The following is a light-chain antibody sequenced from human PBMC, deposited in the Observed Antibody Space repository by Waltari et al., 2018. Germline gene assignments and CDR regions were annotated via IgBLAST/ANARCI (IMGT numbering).Light chain of an antibody. Sequence: QSAPTQPPSVSGSPGQSVTISCTGTSSDVGGYNYVSWYQQHPGKAPKLMIYGVSNRPSVVSDRFSGSKSGNTASLTIAGLQAEDEADYYCCSYTTSSTWVFGGGTRLTVL. CDR2: GVS. V-gene: IGLV2-14*01. CDR3: CSYTTSSTWV. CDR1: SSDVGGYNY. J-gene: IGLJ2*01.